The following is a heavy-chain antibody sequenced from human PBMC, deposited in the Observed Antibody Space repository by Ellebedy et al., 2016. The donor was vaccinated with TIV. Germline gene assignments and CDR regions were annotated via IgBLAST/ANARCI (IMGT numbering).Heavy chain of an antibody. CDR2: INQDGSDK. CDR3: ARAIYGASYL. D-gene: IGHD4-17*01. J-gene: IGHJ2*01. Sequence: GESLKISCAAFGFAFDTDWMTWVRQVPGKGLEWVANINQDGSDKSYVDSVEGRFTISRDNAKYSLFLQMDSLGAEDTAVYYCARAIYGASYLWGRGTLVTVSS. CDR1: GFAFDTDW. V-gene: IGHV3-7*01.